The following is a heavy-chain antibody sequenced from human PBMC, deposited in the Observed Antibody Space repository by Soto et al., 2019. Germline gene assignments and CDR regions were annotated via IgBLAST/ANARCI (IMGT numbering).Heavy chain of an antibody. D-gene: IGHD6-25*01. CDR1: GSAFRSYG. CDR3: AKDTRRYPGITATAFDS. V-gene: IGHV3-30*18. J-gene: IGHJ3*02. CDR2: ISYDGTPK. Sequence: QVQLVESGGGVVQPGTSLRISCAASGSAFRSYGIHWVRQAPGKGLEWVAVISYDGTPKYYAESVKGRFTVARDNSKNTLYLQMNSLRPDDTAVYYCAKDTRRYPGITATAFDSWGQGTMVTVSS.